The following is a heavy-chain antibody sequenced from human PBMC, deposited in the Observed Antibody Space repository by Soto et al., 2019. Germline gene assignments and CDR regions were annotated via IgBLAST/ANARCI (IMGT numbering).Heavy chain of an antibody. V-gene: IGHV4-39*01. CDR2: IHYSGIS. J-gene: IGHJ4*02. CDR3: ARGNWNFDS. Sequence: QLQLQESGPGLVKPSETLSLICNVSGGSVSSGGYYWAWIRQPPGKGLEWIASIHYSGISYYNPSLKSKLLISLDTSKNQFSLNLNSVTAADTAVYYCARGNWNFDSLGQGTLVTVSS. D-gene: IGHD3-3*01. CDR1: GGSVSSGGYY.